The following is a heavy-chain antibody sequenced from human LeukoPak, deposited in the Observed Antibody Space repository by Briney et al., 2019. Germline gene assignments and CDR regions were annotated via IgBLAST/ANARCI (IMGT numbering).Heavy chain of an antibody. CDR2: ISGSGGST. Sequence: GGSLRLSCAASGFTFSSYAMSWVRQAPGKGLEWVSGISGSGGSTYYADSVKGRFTISRDNSKNTLYLQMNSLRAEDTAVYYCAKSFAMIVVVNQADNWFDPWGQGTLVTVSS. CDR3: AKSFAMIVVVNQADNWFDP. CDR1: GFTFSSYA. V-gene: IGHV3-23*01. J-gene: IGHJ5*02. D-gene: IGHD3-22*01.